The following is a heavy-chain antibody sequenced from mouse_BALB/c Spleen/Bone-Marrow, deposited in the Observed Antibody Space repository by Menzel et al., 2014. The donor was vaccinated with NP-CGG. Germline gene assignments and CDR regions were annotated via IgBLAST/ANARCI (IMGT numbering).Heavy chain of an antibody. CDR2: IYPGSGST. D-gene: IGHD3-1*01. CDR1: GYTFTDYY. J-gene: IGHJ4*01. CDR3: ANLGRYAMDY. V-gene: IGHV1-84*02. Sequence: VQLQESGPELVKPGASVKISCEASGYTFTDYYINWVKQKPGQGLEWIGWIYPGSGSTKYNEKFKGKATLTVDTSSSTAYMQLSSLTSEDTAVYFCANLGRYAMDYWGQGTSVTVSS.